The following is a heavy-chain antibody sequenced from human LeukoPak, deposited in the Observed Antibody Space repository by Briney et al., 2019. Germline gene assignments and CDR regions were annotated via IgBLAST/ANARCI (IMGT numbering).Heavy chain of an antibody. D-gene: IGHD5-24*01. V-gene: IGHV3-30*03. CDR1: GFTFSFHG. Sequence: PGGSLRLSCPAAGFTFSFHGMSWVRQAPGKGLEWVAIITYDGDYTYYADSVKGRFTISRDNSKNTLYLQMNSLRTEDTAVYYCVRTTGRAGYNILDYWGQGTLVIVSS. CDR2: ITYDGDYT. CDR3: VRTTGRAGYNILDY. J-gene: IGHJ4*02.